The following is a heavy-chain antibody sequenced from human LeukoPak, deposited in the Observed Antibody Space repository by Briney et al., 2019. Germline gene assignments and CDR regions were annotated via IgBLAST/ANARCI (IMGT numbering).Heavy chain of an antibody. CDR3: ARDGITMIVVARMQGDY. Sequence: GASVKVSCKASGYTFTSYGISWVRQAPGQELEWMGWISAYNGNTNYAQKLQGRVTMTTDTSTSTAYMELRSLRSDDTAVYYCARDGITMIVVARMQGDYWGQGTLVTVSS. J-gene: IGHJ4*02. D-gene: IGHD3-22*01. CDR2: ISAYNGNT. CDR1: GYTFTSYG. V-gene: IGHV1-18*01.